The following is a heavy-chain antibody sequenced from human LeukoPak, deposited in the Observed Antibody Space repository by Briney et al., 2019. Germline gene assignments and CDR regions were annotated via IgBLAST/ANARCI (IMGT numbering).Heavy chain of an antibody. CDR2: IYYSGST. J-gene: IGHJ4*02. D-gene: IGHD5-12*01. V-gene: IGHV4-59*01. Sequence: SETLSLTCTVSGGSISSYYWSWIRQPPGKGLEWIGYIYYSGSTKYKPSLKSRVTISVDTSKNQFSLKLTSVTAADTAVYYCARGRGSFDFWGQGTLVTVSS. CDR3: ARGRGSFDF. CDR1: GGSISSYY.